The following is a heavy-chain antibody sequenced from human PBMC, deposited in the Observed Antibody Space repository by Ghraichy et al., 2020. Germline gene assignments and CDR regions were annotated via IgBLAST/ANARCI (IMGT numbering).Heavy chain of an antibody. CDR2: ISGSGGST. J-gene: IGHJ4*02. V-gene: IGHV3-23*01. D-gene: IGHD2-2*01. CDR1: GFTFSSYA. Sequence: GALRLSCAASGFTFSSYAMSWVRQAPGKGLEWVSAISGSGGSTYYADSVKGRFTISRDNSKNTRYLQMKSLRAEDTAVYYCAKEQYCSSTSCYEIYWGQGTLVTGSS. CDR3: AKEQYCSSTSCYEIY.